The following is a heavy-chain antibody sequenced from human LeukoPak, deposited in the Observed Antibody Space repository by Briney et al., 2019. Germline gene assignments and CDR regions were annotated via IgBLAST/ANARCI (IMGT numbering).Heavy chain of an antibody. D-gene: IGHD6-19*01. CDR1: GFNFSDYG. CDR3: AGDKTTGGWYEFDY. J-gene: IGHJ4*02. Sequence: GGSLRLSCAASGFNFSDYGMIWVRQAPGKGLEWVSGISGRDYSDHADSVKGRFTISRDNSKNTVSLQMNSLRAEDTAVYYCAGDKTTGGWYEFDYWGQGTLVTVSS. V-gene: IGHV3-23*01. CDR2: ISGRDYS.